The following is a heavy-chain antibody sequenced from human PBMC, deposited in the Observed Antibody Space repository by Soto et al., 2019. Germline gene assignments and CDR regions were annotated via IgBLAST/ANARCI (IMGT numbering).Heavy chain of an antibody. Sequence: SETLSLTCAVSGGSISSSNWWSWVRQPPGKGLEWIGEIYHSGSTNYNPSLKSRVTISLDTSKNQFSLTLKSVTAADTAVYYCARDAPLGNCYSTRCYGVYGMDVWGQGTTVTVSS. V-gene: IGHV4-4*02. CDR3: ARDAPLGNCYSTRCYGVYGMDV. D-gene: IGHD2-2*01. CDR1: GGSISSSNW. J-gene: IGHJ6*02. CDR2: IYHSGST.